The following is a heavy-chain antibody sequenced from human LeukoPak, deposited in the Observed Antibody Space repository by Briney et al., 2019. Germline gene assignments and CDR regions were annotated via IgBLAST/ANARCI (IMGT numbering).Heavy chain of an antibody. CDR3: AKVADYSNYYYYYYMDV. CDR2: ISGSGGST. J-gene: IGHJ6*03. Sequence: GGSLRLSCAASGFTFSSYAMSWVRQAPGKGLEWVSAISGSGGSTYYADSVKGRFTISRDNSKSTLYLQMNSLRAEDTAVYYCAKVADYSNYYYYYYMDVWGKGTTVTVSS. CDR1: GFTFSSYA. D-gene: IGHD4-11*01. V-gene: IGHV3-23*01.